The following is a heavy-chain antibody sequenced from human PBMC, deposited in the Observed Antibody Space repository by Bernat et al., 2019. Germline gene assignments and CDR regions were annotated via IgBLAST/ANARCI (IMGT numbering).Heavy chain of an antibody. J-gene: IGHJ3*02. CDR2: IKQDGSEK. CDR3: ARQGPWLPSGGDAFDI. Sequence: EVQLVESGGGLVQPGGSLRLSCAASGFTFSSYWMSWVRQAPGKGLEWVANIKQDGSEKYYVDSVKGRFTISRDNAKNSLYLQMSSLRAEDTAVYYCARQGPWLPSGGDAFDIWGQGTMVTVSS. V-gene: IGHV3-7*01. D-gene: IGHD2-15*01. CDR1: GFTFSSYW.